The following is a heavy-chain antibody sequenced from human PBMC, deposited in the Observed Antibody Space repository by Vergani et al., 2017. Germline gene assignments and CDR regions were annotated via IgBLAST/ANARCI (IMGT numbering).Heavy chain of an antibody. D-gene: IGHD6-19*01. CDR3: ASDTHSGQRADR. CDR2: ISDGGETK. J-gene: IGHJ5*02. CDR1: GFIFSDYY. Sequence: QVQLVASGGGLVRPGGSLRLSCAASGFIFSDYYMTWIRQTPGKGLEWLAHISDGGETKMYAESLKGRFTVSRDNTKNLLILQMKTLKVDDTAVYYCASDTHSGQRADRWGQGILVTVTS. V-gene: IGHV3-11*01.